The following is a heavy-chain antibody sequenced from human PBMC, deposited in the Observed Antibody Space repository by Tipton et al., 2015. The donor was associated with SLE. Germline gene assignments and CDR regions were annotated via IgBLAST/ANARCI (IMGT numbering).Heavy chain of an antibody. CDR2: INHSGST. V-gene: IGHV4-34*01. CDR1: GGSFSGYY. J-gene: IGHJ4*02. Sequence: TLSLTCAVYGGSFSGYYWSWIRQPPGKGLEWIGEINHSGSTNYNPSLKSRVTISVDTCKNQFSLKLSSVTAADTAVYYCARSENYFDNWGQGPLVAVSS. CDR3: ARSENYFDN.